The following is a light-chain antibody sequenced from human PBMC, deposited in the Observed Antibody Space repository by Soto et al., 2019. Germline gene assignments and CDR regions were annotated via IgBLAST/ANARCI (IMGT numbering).Light chain of an antibody. CDR2: QVT. CDR1: INVVGGYNY. V-gene: IGLV2-8*01. CDR3: MSYAGGNRFV. Sequence: QSVLTQPPSASGSPGQSVTISCAGTINVVGGYNYVSWYQQHPGKVPQLMIYQVTKRPSGVPDRFSASKSDTTASLTIPGLQAEDEGDYYCMSYAGGNRFVFGTGTKVTVL. J-gene: IGLJ1*01.